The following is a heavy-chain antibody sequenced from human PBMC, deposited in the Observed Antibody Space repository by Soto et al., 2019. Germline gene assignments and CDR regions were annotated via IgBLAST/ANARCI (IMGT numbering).Heavy chain of an antibody. Sequence: QVQLVESGGGVVQPGRSLRLSCAASGFTFSNYIMHWVRQAPGKGLEWVAIILHDGNNKYYADSVKGRFTISRDNSKNTLYLQMTSRRTEATAIYYCARDDEGGSYCDLGYWGQGPLVTVSS. V-gene: IGHV3-30-3*01. CDR1: GFTFSNYI. CDR3: ARDDEGGSYCDLGY. J-gene: IGHJ4*02. CDR2: ILHDGNNK. D-gene: IGHD3-10*01.